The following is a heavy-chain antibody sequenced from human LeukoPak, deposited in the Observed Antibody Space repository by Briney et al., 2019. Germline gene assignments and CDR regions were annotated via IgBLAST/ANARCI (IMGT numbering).Heavy chain of an antibody. D-gene: IGHD5-24*01. V-gene: IGHV5-51*01. Sequence: GESLKISCKGSGYAFTSYWIGWVRQMPGKDLEWMGIIYPGDSETRYSPSFQGQVTISVDKSISTAYLQWSSLKASDPAMYYCARQATIDYFDYWGQGTLVTVSS. CDR2: IYPGDSET. CDR1: GYAFTSYW. J-gene: IGHJ4*02. CDR3: ARQATIDYFDY.